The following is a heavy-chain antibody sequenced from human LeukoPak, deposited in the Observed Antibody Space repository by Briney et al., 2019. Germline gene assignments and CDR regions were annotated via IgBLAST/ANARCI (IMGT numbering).Heavy chain of an antibody. Sequence: SETLSLTCTVSGGSISSSSYDWGWIRQPPGKGLEWIGSIYYSGSTYYKPSLKSRVTISVDTSKNQFSLKLSSVTAADTAVYYCAYLLGDIVVVTASPEYFQHWGQGTLVTVSS. D-gene: IGHD2-21*02. CDR3: AYLLGDIVVVTASPEYFQH. CDR2: IYYSGST. V-gene: IGHV4-39*01. CDR1: GGSISSSSYD. J-gene: IGHJ1*01.